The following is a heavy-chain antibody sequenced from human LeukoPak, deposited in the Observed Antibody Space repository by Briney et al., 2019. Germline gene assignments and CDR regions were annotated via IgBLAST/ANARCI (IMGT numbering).Heavy chain of an antibody. V-gene: IGHV4-4*02. CDR3: ARNSGYSDLNY. CDR2: IYRSGAT. CDR1: GDSFSGNNY. Sequence: SETLSLTCAVSGDSFSGNNYWTWVRQPPGRGLEWIGEIYRSGATNYNPSLKSRVTVSQDKSKNQFSLKLNSVTAADTAIYYCARNSGYSDLNYWGQGVLVTVSS. J-gene: IGHJ4*02. D-gene: IGHD3-22*01.